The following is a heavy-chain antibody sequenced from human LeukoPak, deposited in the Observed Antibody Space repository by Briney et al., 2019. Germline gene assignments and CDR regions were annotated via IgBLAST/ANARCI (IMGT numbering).Heavy chain of an antibody. V-gene: IGHV4-39*01. J-gene: IGHJ4*02. CDR1: GGSISSSSYY. D-gene: IGHD6-19*01. Sequence: SETLSLTCTVSGGSISSSSYYWGWIRQPPGKGLEWIGTIYYSGNTYYNPSRKSRVSISVDTSKNQFSLKLSSVTAADTAVYYCARQAVAGNGFDYWGQGTLVTVSS. CDR3: ARQAVAGNGFDY. CDR2: IYYSGNT.